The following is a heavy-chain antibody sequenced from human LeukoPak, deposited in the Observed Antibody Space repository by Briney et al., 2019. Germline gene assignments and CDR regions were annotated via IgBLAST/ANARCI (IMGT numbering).Heavy chain of an antibody. V-gene: IGHV4-34*01. CDR1: GGSFSGYY. J-gene: IGHJ4*02. CDR3: ARGRKRDGYNYGRRVYYFDY. D-gene: IGHD5-24*01. Sequence: SETLSLTCAVYGGSFSGYYWSWLRQPPGKGLEWVGEINHSGSTNYNPSLKSRVTISVDTSKNQFSLKLSSVTAADTAVYYCARGRKRDGYNYGRRVYYFDYWGQGTLVTVSS. CDR2: INHSGST.